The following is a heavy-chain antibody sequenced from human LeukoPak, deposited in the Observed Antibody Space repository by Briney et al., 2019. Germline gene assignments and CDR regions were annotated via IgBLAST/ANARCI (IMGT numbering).Heavy chain of an antibody. CDR3: AREAIFVPNTSNYGMDV. Sequence: SETLSLTCTVSGGSISSGGYYWSWIRQHPGKGLEWIGYIYYSGSTYYNPSLKSRVTISVDTSKNQFSLELSSVTAADTAVYYCAREAIFVPNTSNYGMDVWGQGTTVTVSS. CDR2: IYYSGST. J-gene: IGHJ6*02. V-gene: IGHV4-31*03. D-gene: IGHD3-3*01. CDR1: GGSISSGGYY.